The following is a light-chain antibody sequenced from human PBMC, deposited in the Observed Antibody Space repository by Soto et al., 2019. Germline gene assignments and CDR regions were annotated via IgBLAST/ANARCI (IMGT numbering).Light chain of an antibody. CDR2: EDN. J-gene: IGLJ1*01. CDR1: SGSIASGY. Sequence: NFMLTQPLSVSESPGKTVTISCTRSSGSIASGYVQWYQQRPGSAPTSLIYEDNQRPSRVPDRFSGSIDTSSNSASLTISGLKTEDEADYYCQSYHSSYPYVFGTGTKLTVL. V-gene: IGLV6-57*03. CDR3: QSYHSSYPYV.